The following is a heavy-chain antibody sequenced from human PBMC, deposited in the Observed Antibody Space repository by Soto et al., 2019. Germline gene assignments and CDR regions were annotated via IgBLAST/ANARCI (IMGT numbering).Heavy chain of an antibody. Sequence: GGSLRLSCAASGFTFSSYSMNWVRQAPGKGLEWVSYISSSSSTIYYADSVKGRFTISRDNAKNSLYLQMNSLRDEDTAVYYCARTMIGGYYYYYGMDVWGQGTTVTVSS. D-gene: IGHD3-10*02. J-gene: IGHJ6*02. CDR3: ARTMIGGYYYYYGMDV. CDR1: GFTFSSYS. V-gene: IGHV3-48*02. CDR2: ISSSSSTI.